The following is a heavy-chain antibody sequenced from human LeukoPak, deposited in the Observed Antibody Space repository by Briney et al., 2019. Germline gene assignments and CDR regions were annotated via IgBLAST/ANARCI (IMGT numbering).Heavy chain of an antibody. CDR2: ISFDGSSE. V-gene: IGHV3-30*03. CDR1: GFIFSSYA. Sequence: GGSLRLSCAASGFIFSSYAMHWVRQAPGKGLQWVAVISFDGSSEYYVDSVKGRFTISRDNSKNTLYLQMNSLRAEDTAVYYCARDIAAAGTGWFDPWGQGTLVTVSS. D-gene: IGHD6-13*01. CDR3: ARDIAAAGTGWFDP. J-gene: IGHJ5*02.